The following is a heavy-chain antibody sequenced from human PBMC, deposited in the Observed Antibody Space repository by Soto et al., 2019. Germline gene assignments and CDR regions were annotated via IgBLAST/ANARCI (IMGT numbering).Heavy chain of an antibody. J-gene: IGHJ6*02. D-gene: IGHD1-26*01. Sequence: QVQLVQSGAEVKKPGSSVKVSCKASGGTFSTYAISWVRQAPGQGLEWMGGVIPIFGTSTYAQNFQGRVTITADESTSTAYMELSRLRSEDTAGYYCARVRVVGATRLYYHYGLDVWGQGTTVTVSS. CDR1: GGTFSTYA. CDR3: ARVRVVGATRLYYHYGLDV. CDR2: VIPIFGTS. V-gene: IGHV1-69*01.